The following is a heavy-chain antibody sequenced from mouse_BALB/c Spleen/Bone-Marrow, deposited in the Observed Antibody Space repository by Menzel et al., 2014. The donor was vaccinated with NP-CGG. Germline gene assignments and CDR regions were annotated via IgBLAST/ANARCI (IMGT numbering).Heavy chain of an antibody. V-gene: IGHV1S41*01. CDR1: GYTFTSYC. Sequence: DLVKPGASVKLSCKASGYTFTSYCINWIKQRPGQGLEWIGRIAPGSGSTYYNEMFKGKAILTVDTSSSTAYIQLSSLSSEDSAVYFCAYYRYDVNYWGQGTTLTVSS. J-gene: IGHJ2*01. CDR3: AYYRYDVNY. CDR2: IAPGSGST. D-gene: IGHD2-14*01.